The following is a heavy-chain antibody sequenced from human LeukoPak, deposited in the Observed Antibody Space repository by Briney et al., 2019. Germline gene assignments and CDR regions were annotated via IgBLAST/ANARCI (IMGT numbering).Heavy chain of an antibody. D-gene: IGHD2-2*01. Sequence: RAPSVRVSCKASGYTFTSYDINGVRQATGQGREWMGWMNTNSGNTGYAHKFQARVTMPRNTSTRTAYMELSSLRSGDAAVYYCAREVAVVVPAASTSWFDPWGQGTLVTVSS. CDR1: GYTFTSYD. CDR3: AREVAVVVPAASTSWFDP. J-gene: IGHJ5*02. V-gene: IGHV1-8*01. CDR2: MNTNSGNT.